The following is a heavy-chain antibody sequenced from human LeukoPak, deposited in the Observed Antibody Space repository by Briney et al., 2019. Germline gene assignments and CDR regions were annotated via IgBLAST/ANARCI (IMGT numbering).Heavy chain of an antibody. J-gene: IGHJ5*02. D-gene: IGHD3-10*01. V-gene: IGHV4-39*07. CDR1: GGSISSSSYY. CDR2: IYYSGST. Sequence: PSETLSLTCTVSGGSISSSSYYWGWIRQPPGKGLEWIGSIYYSGSTYYNPSLKSRVTISVDTPKNQFSLKLSSVTAADTAVYYCARSADSSWFGEHWFDPWGQGTLVTVSS. CDR3: ARSADSSWFGEHWFDP.